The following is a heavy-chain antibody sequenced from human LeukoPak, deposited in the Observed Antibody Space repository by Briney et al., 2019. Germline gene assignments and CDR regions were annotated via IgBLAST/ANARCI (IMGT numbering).Heavy chain of an antibody. CDR1: GFTFSSYA. V-gene: IGHV3-30-3*01. CDR2: ISYDGSNK. D-gene: IGHD6-19*01. J-gene: IGHJ4*02. Sequence: PGGSLRLSCAASGFTFSSYAMHWVHQAPGKGLEWVAVISYDGSNKYYADSVKGRFTISRDNSKNTLYLQMNSLRAEDTAVYYCATGIAVAGPLDYWGQGTLVTVSS. CDR3: ATGIAVAGPLDY.